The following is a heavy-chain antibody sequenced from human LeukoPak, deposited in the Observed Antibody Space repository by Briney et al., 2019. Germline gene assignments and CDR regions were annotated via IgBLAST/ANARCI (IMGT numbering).Heavy chain of an antibody. CDR3: ARAYCGGDCYSNWFDP. J-gene: IGHJ5*02. D-gene: IGHD2-21*02. CDR1: GDSVSNDFYY. CDR2: LSHRGNT. Sequence: SETLSLTCTVSGDSVSNDFYYWGWIRQPPGKGLEWVACLSHRGNTWYNPSLESRVTISVDTPKNQFSLKLTSVTAADAAVYYCARAYCGGDCYSNWFDPWGQGTLVTVSS. V-gene: IGHV4-39*07.